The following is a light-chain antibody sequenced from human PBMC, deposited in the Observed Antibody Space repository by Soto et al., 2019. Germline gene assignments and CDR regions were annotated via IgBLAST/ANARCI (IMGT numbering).Light chain of an antibody. V-gene: IGKV1-17*03. CDR2: DAS. CDR3: LQHTNFPIT. CDR1: QDISNQ. J-gene: IGKJ5*01. Sequence: DLQMTQSPSAMSASVGDKVTITCRARQDISNQLVWFQQKPGKVPKRLIYDASSLQTGVPSRFSGSGSGTDFTLTISSLQPEDFATYYCLQHTNFPITFGQGTRLEIK.